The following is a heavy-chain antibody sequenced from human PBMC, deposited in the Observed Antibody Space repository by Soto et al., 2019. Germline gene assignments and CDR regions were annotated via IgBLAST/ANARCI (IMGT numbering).Heavy chain of an antibody. CDR1: GFSFSSYA. Sequence: QTGRSRRRSCAASGFSFSSYAMHWVRQAPGKGLEWVAVISYDGSNKYYADSVKGRFTISRDNSKSTLYLQMNSLSAEDTAVYYCARGATAIVMPSGMCVWGQGTTVTVSS. J-gene: IGHJ6*02. CDR3: ARGATAIVMPSGMCV. CDR2: ISYDGSNK. V-gene: IGHV3-30-3*01. D-gene: IGHD5-18*01.